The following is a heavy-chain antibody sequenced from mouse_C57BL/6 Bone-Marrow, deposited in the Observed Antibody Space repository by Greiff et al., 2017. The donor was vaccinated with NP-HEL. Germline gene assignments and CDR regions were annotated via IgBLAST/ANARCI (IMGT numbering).Heavy chain of an antibody. CDR2: ISYDGSN. Sequence: EVQLQESGPGLVKPSQSLSLTCSVTGYSITSGYYWNWIRQFPGNKLEWMGYISYDGSNNYNPSLKNRISITRDTSKNQFFLKLNSVTTEDTATYYCARDRSFSYYYGSSYGDWYFDVWGTGTTVTVSS. V-gene: IGHV3-6*01. CDR1: GYSITSGYY. CDR3: ARDRSFSYYYGSSYGDWYFDV. D-gene: IGHD1-1*01. J-gene: IGHJ1*03.